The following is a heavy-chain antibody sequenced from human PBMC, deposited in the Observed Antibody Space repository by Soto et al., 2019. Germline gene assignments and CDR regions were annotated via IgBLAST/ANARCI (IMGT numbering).Heavy chain of an antibody. V-gene: IGHV3-64*02. D-gene: IGHD2-15*01. CDR1: GFTFSNYA. Sequence: GSLRLSCAASGFTFSNYAMHWVRQAPGKGLEYVSAITSNGGSTYYADSVKGRFTISRDNSKNTLYLQMGSLRAEDMAMYYCAREHCSAGSCYYTYWGQGTLVTVSS. CDR3: AREHCSAGSCYYTY. CDR2: ITSNGGST. J-gene: IGHJ4*02.